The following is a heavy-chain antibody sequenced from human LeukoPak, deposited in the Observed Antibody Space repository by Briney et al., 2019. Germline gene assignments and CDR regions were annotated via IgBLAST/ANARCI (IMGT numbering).Heavy chain of an antibody. V-gene: IGHV3-21*01. CDR1: GFTLSSNR. D-gene: IGHD5-24*01. CDR3: ARDRGGMATPDRY. J-gene: IGHJ4*02. CDR2: ISSRSSYI. Sequence: GGPLRLSCEAPGFTLSSNRMNWVPQAPGKGLDWVSSISSRSSYIYYADSVKGRFTISRDNAKNSLYLQMNSLRAEDTAVYYCARDRGGMATPDRYWGQGTLVTVSS.